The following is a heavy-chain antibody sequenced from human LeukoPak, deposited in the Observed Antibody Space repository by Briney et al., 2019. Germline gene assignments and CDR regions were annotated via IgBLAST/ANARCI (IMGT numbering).Heavy chain of an antibody. CDR1: GGSISNYY. J-gene: IGHJ5*02. CDR3: ARHYGSVDWFDP. D-gene: IGHD3-10*01. Sequence: SETLSLTCTVFGGSISNYYWGWIRQPAGKGLEWIGYIYYSGSTNYNPSLKSRVTISVDTSKNQFSLKLSSVTAADTAVYYCARHYGSVDWFDPWGQGTLVTVSS. V-gene: IGHV4-59*08. CDR2: IYYSGST.